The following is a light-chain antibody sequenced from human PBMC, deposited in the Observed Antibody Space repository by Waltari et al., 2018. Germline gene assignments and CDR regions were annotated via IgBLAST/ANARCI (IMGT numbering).Light chain of an antibody. CDR1: SSLLHSDGNTY. CDR2: KVS. V-gene: IGKV2-30*02. J-gene: IGKJ5*01. CDR3: MQGTHWPPIT. Sequence: DVVMTQSPLSLPVTLGQPASISSTARSSLLHSDGNTYLNWFLQRPGQSPRRLIYKVSKRDAGVPDRLSGSGSGTDFTLKISRVEAEDVGIYYCMQGTHWPPITFGQGTRLEIK.